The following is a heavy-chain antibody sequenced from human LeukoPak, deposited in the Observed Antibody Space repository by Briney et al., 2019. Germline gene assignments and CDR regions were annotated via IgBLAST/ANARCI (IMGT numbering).Heavy chain of an antibody. CDR2: INPNSGGT. J-gene: IGHJ4*02. CDR3: ARDTTLDSLHY. Sequence: ASVKVSCKASGYTFTGYYMHWVRQAPGQGLEWMGWINPNSGGTNYAQKFQGRVTMTRDTSISTAYMELSSLRSEDTAVYYCARDTTLDSLHYWGQGTLVTVSS. D-gene: IGHD4-23*01. V-gene: IGHV1-2*02. CDR1: GYTFTGYY.